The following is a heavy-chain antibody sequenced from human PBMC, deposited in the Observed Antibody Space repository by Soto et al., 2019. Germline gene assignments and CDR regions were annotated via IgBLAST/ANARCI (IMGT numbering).Heavy chain of an antibody. CDR1: GFTFSSYG. D-gene: IGHD3-22*01. J-gene: IGHJ4*02. CDR3: AKDGGRDSSGYYLYYFDY. Sequence: QVQLVESGGGVVQPGRSLRLSCAASGFTFSSYGMHWVRQAPGKGLEWVAVISYDGSNKYYADSVKGRFTISRDNSKNTLYLQMNSLRAEDTAVYYCAKDGGRDSSGYYLYYFDYWGQGTLVTVSS. V-gene: IGHV3-30*18. CDR2: ISYDGSNK.